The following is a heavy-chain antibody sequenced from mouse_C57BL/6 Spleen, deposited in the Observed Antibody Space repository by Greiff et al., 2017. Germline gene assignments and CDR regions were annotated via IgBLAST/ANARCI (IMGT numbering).Heavy chain of an antibody. CDR2: IDPSDSET. D-gene: IGHD2-3*01. Sequence: QVQLQQPGAELVRPGSSVKLSCKASGYTFTSYWMHWVKQRPIQGLEWIGNIDPSDSETHYNQKFKDKATLTVDKSSSTAYMQISSLTSKDSAVYYCARWDGYCADWGQGTLVTVSA. V-gene: IGHV1-52*01. J-gene: IGHJ3*01. CDR3: ARWDGYCAD. CDR1: GYTFTSYW.